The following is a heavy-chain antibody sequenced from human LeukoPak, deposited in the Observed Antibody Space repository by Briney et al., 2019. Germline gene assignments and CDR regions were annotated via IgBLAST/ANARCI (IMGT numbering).Heavy chain of an antibody. Sequence: SETLSLTCTVSGGSISSYYWSWIRQPPGKGPEWIGYIYYSGGTNYNPSLKSRVAISVDTSKNQFSLKLSSVTAADTAVYYCARHFTPVAAGSFDYWGQGTLVTVSS. J-gene: IGHJ4*02. CDR1: GGSISSYY. CDR3: ARHFTPVAAGSFDY. D-gene: IGHD6-13*01. CDR2: IYYSGGT. V-gene: IGHV4-59*08.